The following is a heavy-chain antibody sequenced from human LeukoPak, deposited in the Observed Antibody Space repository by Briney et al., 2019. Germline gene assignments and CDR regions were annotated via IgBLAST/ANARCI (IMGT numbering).Heavy chain of an antibody. Sequence: ASVKVSCKASGYTFTSYYMHWVRQAPGQGLEWMGIINPTGGSTSYAQKFQGRVTMTEDTSTDTAYMELSSLRSEDTAVYYCATSHYQLYQLLDYWGQGTLVTVSS. CDR1: GYTFTSYY. J-gene: IGHJ4*02. CDR3: ATSHYQLYQLLDY. D-gene: IGHD2-2*01. CDR2: INPTGGST. V-gene: IGHV1-46*01.